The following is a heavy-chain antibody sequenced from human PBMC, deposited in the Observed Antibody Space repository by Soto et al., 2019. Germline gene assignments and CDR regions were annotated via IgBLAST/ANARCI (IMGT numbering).Heavy chain of an antibody. CDR2: ITWNSASI. CDR3: AKDIETIAATGTASFWFGP. D-gene: IGHD6-13*01. V-gene: IGHV3-9*01. CDR1: GFTFDDYA. Sequence: EVQLVESGGGLVQPGRSLRLSCAASGFTFDDYAMHWVRQPPGKGLEWVSSITWNSASIVYADSVKGRFTISRDNAKNSLYLQMNSVRAEDTALYYCAKDIETIAATGTASFWFGPWGQGTLVIVSS. J-gene: IGHJ5*02.